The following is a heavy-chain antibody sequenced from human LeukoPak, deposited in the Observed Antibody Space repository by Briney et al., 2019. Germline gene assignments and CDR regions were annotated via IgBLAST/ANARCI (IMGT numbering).Heavy chain of an antibody. CDR3: AKDRIGSSWGDFDY. J-gene: IGHJ4*02. CDR2: ISGSGGST. Sequence: PGGSLRLSWAASGFTFSSYAMSWVRQAPGKGLEWVSAISGSGGSTYYADSVKGRFTISRDNSKNTLYLQMNSLRAEDTAVYYCAKDRIGSSWGDFDYWGQGTLVTVSS. D-gene: IGHD6-13*01. V-gene: IGHV3-23*01. CDR1: GFTFSSYA.